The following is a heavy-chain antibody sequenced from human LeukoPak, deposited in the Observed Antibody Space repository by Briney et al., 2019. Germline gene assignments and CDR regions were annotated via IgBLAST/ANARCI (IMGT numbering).Heavy chain of an antibody. D-gene: IGHD1-1*01. Sequence: GGSLRLSCAASGFTFSSYGMHWVRQAPGKGLEWVAVISYDGSNKYYADSVKGRFTISRDNAKNSLYLQMNSLRAEDTAVYYCARDRDWNDALDYWGQGTLVTVSS. CDR2: ISYDGSNK. CDR1: GFTFSSYG. J-gene: IGHJ4*02. V-gene: IGHV3-30*03. CDR3: ARDRDWNDALDY.